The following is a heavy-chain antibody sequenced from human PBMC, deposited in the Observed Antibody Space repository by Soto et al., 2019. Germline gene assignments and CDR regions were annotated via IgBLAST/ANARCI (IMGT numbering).Heavy chain of an antibody. V-gene: IGHV4-59*01. J-gene: IGHJ4*02. D-gene: IGHD3-22*01. CDR3: ARAGSGYFYADH. CDR2: IYSSGNT. Sequence: SETLSLTCTVSSGSISDYYWSWIRQPPGKGLEWIGYIYSSGNTNYNPSLKSRVTISVDPSKNQSSLTLSSVTAADTAVYYCARAGSGYFYADHWGQGTLVTVSS. CDR1: SGSISDYY.